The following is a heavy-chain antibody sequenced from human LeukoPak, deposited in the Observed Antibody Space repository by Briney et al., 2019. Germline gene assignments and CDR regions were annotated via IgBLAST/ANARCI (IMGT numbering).Heavy chain of an antibody. CDR3: AKYAAAGMESSDRKYGMDV. Sequence: GGSLRLSCAASGFTFSSYAMSWVRQAPGKGLEWVSAISGSGGSTYYVDSVKGRFTISRDNSKNTLYLQMNSLRAEDTAVYYCAKYAAAGMESSDRKYGMDVWGQGATVTVSS. CDR2: ISGSGGST. D-gene: IGHD6-13*01. J-gene: IGHJ6*02. V-gene: IGHV3-23*01. CDR1: GFTFSSYA.